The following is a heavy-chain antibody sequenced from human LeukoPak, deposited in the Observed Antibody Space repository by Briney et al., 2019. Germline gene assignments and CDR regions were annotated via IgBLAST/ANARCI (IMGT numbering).Heavy chain of an antibody. J-gene: IGHJ4*02. CDR1: GFTFTTYY. CDR2: INQDGSVK. D-gene: IGHD1-1*01. CDR3: ARENWSIDY. Sequence: GGSLRLSCAASGFTFTTYYMTWVRQAPGKGLEWVANINQDGSVKNCVDSVKGRFTFSRDNARNSVYLQMDSLTADDTAVYYCARENWSIDYWGQGTLVTVSS. V-gene: IGHV3-7*01.